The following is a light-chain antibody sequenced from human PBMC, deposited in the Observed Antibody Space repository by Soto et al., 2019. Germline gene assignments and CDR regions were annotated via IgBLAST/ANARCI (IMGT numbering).Light chain of an antibody. V-gene: IGKV3-20*01. CDR1: QSVSSSY. Sequence: EIVLTQSPGTLSLSPGERATLSCRASQSVSSSYLAWYQQKPGQAPRLLIYGASTRATGIPARFSGSGSGTDFTLTISRLEPEDFAVYYCQQYVRSPWTFGQGTKVDIK. CDR2: GAS. CDR3: QQYVRSPWT. J-gene: IGKJ1*01.